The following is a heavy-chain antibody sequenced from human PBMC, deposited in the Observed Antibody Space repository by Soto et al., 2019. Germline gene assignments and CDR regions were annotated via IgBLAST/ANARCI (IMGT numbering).Heavy chain of an antibody. D-gene: IGHD3-22*01. V-gene: IGHV4-31*03. CDR3: ARATYYYDSSGYSDRVLDY. CDR2: IYYSGNT. CDR1: GGSISSGGYY. Sequence: QVQLQESGTGLVKPSQTLSLTCTASGGSISSGGYYWSWIRQHPGKGLEWIGYIYYSGNTYYNPSLKGRVTISEDTSKNQSSLKLSSVTAADTAVYYCARATYYYDSSGYSDRVLDYWGQGTLVTVSS. J-gene: IGHJ4*02.